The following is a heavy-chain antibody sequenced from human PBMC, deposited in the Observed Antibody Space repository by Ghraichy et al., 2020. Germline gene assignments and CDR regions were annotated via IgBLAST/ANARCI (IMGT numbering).Heavy chain of an antibody. V-gene: IGHV3-23*01. CDR3: AKAPDYYDSSAWDY. CDR2: ISGSGGST. Sequence: GGSLRLSCAASGFTFSSYAMSWVRQAPGKGLEWVSAISGSGGSTYYADSVKGRFTISRDNSKNTLYLQMNSLRAENTAVYYCAKAPDYYDSSAWDYWGQGTLVTVSS. CDR1: GFTFSSYA. J-gene: IGHJ4*02. D-gene: IGHD3-22*01.